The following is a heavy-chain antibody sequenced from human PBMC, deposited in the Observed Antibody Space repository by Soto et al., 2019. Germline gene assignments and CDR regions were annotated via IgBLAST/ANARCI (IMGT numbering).Heavy chain of an antibody. V-gene: IGHV3-64*01. Sequence: VQLVEAGGGLVQPGGALRLSCAASGFTFSSYAMHWVRQAPGKGLEYVSAIGSNGGNTYYAKSVKDRFTISRDNTKNTMYPLKLSMRTLEVAVYYCENGDPDSDTLREDAFDFWGQGTMVTVSS. CDR3: ENGDPDSDTLREDAFDF. J-gene: IGHJ3*01. D-gene: IGHD3-10*01. CDR2: IGSNGGNT. CDR1: GFTFSSYA.